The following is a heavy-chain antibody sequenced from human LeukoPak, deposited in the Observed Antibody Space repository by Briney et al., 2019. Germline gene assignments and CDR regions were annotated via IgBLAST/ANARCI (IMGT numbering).Heavy chain of an antibody. D-gene: IGHD1-1*01. CDR2: ISSSSSYI. Sequence: GGSLRLSCAASGFTFSSYSMNWVRQAPGKGLEWVSSISSSSSYIYYAGSVKGRFTISRDNAKNSLYLQMNSLRAEDTAVYYCARDGTLDVWGQGTLVTVSS. V-gene: IGHV3-21*01. J-gene: IGHJ4*02. CDR1: GFTFSSYS. CDR3: ARDGTLDV.